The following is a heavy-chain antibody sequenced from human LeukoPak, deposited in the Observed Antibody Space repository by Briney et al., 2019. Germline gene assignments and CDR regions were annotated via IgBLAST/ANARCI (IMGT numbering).Heavy chain of an antibody. V-gene: IGHV4-59*01. J-gene: IGHJ3*02. CDR1: GGSISSYC. CDR3: ARVGYYYDSGGYYDAFDI. Sequence: SETLSLTCTVSGGSISSYCWSWLRQPPGKGLEWIGYIYYSGSTNYNPSLKSRVTISVDTSKNQFSLKLSSVTAADTAVYYCARVGYYYDSGGYYDAFDIWGQGTMVTVSS. D-gene: IGHD3-22*01. CDR2: IYYSGST.